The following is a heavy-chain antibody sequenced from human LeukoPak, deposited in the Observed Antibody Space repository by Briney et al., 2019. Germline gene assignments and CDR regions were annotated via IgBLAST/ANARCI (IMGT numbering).Heavy chain of an antibody. Sequence: PGGSLRLSCAASGFTFSSYSMNWVRQAPGKGLEWVSYISSSSSTIYYADSVKGRFTISRDNAKNSLYLQMNSLRAEDTAVYYCARTGARMVTTVTNWGQGTLVTVSS. CDR1: GFTFSSYS. D-gene: IGHD4-17*01. CDR3: ARTGARMVTTVTN. V-gene: IGHV3-48*04. CDR2: ISSSSSTI. J-gene: IGHJ4*02.